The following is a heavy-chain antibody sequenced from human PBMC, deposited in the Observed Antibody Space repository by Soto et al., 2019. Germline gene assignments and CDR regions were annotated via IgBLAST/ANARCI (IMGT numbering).Heavy chain of an antibody. Sequence: GWSLRLSCAASGFTFSSYAMSWVRQAPGKGLEWVSAISGSGGSTYYADSVKGRFTISRDNSKNTLYLQMNSLRAEDTAVYYCAKDQGLEQLGYWYFDLWGRGTLVTVSS. CDR1: GFTFSSYA. J-gene: IGHJ2*01. V-gene: IGHV3-23*01. CDR2: ISGSGGST. D-gene: IGHD6-6*01. CDR3: AKDQGLEQLGYWYFDL.